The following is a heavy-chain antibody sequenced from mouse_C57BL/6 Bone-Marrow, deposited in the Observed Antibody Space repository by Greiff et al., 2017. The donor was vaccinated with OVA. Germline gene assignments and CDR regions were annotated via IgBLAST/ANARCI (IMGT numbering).Heavy chain of an antibody. CDR3: ARLAIYWYFDV. V-gene: IGHV1-59*01. J-gene: IGHJ1*03. Sequence: QVQLQQPGAELVRPGTSVKLSCKASGYTFTSYWMHWVKQRPGQGLEWIGVIDPSDSYTNYNQKFKGKATLTVDTSSSTAYMQLSSLTSEDSAVYYCARLAIYWYFDVWGTGTTVTVSS. CDR2: IDPSDSYT. CDR1: GYTFTSYW.